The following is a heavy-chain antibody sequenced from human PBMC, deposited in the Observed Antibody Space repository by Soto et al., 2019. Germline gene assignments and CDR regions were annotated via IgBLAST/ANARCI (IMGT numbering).Heavy chain of an antibody. D-gene: IGHD5-12*01. CDR2: IIPILGTA. CDR3: ASSVAKYYYYGMDV. V-gene: IGHV1-69*13. CDR1: GGSFSSYA. Sequence: LVKVSCKASGGSFSSYAISWGRQAPGQGLEWMGGIIPILGTATYAQKFQGRVTITADESTSTAYMELSSLRSEDTAVYYCASSVAKYYYYGMDVWGQGTTVTVSS. J-gene: IGHJ6*02.